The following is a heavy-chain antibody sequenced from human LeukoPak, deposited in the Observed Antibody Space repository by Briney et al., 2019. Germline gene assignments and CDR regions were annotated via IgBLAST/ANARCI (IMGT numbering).Heavy chain of an antibody. CDR3: ARAAYDFWSGVCFDY. V-gene: IGHV4-59*01. CDR2: IYYSGST. CDR1: GGSISSYY. J-gene: IGHJ4*02. Sequence: SETLSLTCTVSGGSISSYYWSWIRQPPGKGLEWIGYIYYSGSTNYNPSLKSRVTISVDTSKNQFSLKLSSVTAADTAVYYCARAAYDFWSGVCFDYWGQGTLVTVSS. D-gene: IGHD3-3*01.